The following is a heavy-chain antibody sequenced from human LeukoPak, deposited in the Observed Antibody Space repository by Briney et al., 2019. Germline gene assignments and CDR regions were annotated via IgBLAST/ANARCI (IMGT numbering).Heavy chain of an antibody. J-gene: IGHJ4*02. CDR3: ARRSTLYSSGWFYFDF. CDR1: GYTFTNFG. Sequence: RASVKVSCKASGYTFTNFGISWVRQAPGQGLEWMGWINAHDGKRNYALKHEDRVIMTTDTSTSTVYMELRGLRSDDTAVYYCARRSTLYSSGWFYFDFWGQGTLVTVSS. D-gene: IGHD6-19*01. V-gene: IGHV1-18*01. CDR2: INAHDGKR.